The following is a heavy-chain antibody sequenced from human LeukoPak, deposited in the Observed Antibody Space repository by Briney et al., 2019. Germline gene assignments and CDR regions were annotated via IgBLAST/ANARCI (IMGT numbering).Heavy chain of an antibody. Sequence: PGGSLRLSCATSGFTFSGYAMHWVRQAPGKGLECVAIIWYDGSIKYYEESVKGRFTISRDDSKNTVYLQMNSLRVEDTALYFCARSYGDYAPDYWGQGTLVTVSS. D-gene: IGHD4-17*01. J-gene: IGHJ4*02. CDR2: IWYDGSIK. CDR3: ARSYGDYAPDY. CDR1: GFTFSGYA. V-gene: IGHV3-33*01.